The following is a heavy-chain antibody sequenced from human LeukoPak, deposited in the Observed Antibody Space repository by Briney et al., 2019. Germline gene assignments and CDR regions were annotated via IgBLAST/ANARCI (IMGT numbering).Heavy chain of an antibody. CDR1: GFTFSSYS. V-gene: IGHV3-21*01. CDR3: ARGVLGYSYGFDY. D-gene: IGHD5-18*01. J-gene: IGHJ4*02. CDR2: ISSSSYI. Sequence: GGSLRLSCAASGFTFSSYSMNWVRQAPGKGLEWVSSISSSSYIYYADSVKGRFTISRDNATNSLYLQMNSLRAEDTAVYYCARGVLGYSYGFDYWGQGTLVTVSS.